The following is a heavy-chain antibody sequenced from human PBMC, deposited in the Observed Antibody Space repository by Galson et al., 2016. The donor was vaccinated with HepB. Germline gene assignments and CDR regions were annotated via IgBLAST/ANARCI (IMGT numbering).Heavy chain of an antibody. Sequence: ETLSLTCAVSGGSISSGNWWSWVRQPPGKGLEWVGEIYHSGTANYNPSPESRGTMSLDKSKNQITLKVTSVTAADTAVYYCARHVGVPGTRGFDYWGQGTLVTVSS. V-gene: IGHV4-4*02. CDR3: ARHVGVPGTRGFDY. J-gene: IGHJ4*02. CDR1: GGSISSGNW. D-gene: IGHD2-2*01. CDR2: IYHSGTA.